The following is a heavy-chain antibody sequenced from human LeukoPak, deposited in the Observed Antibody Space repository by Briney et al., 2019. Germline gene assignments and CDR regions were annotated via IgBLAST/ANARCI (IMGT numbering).Heavy chain of an antibody. V-gene: IGHV3-30*03. J-gene: IGHJ4*02. CDR3: ARNFRDGYNNSFDY. CDR1: GFTVSSNY. Sequence: PGGSLRLSCAASGFTVSSNYMSWVRQAPGKGLEWVTIISYDGSKKYYADYVKGRFTISRDNSKNTLYLQMNSLRAEDTAVYYCARNFRDGYNNSFDYWGQGTLVTVSS. CDR2: ISYDGSKK. D-gene: IGHD5-24*01.